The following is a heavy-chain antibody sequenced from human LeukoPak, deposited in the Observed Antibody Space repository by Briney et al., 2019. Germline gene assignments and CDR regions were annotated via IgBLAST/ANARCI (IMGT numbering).Heavy chain of an antibody. CDR2: IYYSGST. Sequence: SETLSLTCTVSGGSISSYYWSWIRQPPGKGLEWIGYIYYSGSTNYNPSLKSRVTISVDTSKNQFSLKLSSVTAADTAVYYCARAEYYYDSSGYYAILWDYWGQGTLVTVSS. CDR3: ARAEYYYDSSGYYAILWDY. D-gene: IGHD3-22*01. CDR1: GGSISSYY. J-gene: IGHJ4*02. V-gene: IGHV4-59*01.